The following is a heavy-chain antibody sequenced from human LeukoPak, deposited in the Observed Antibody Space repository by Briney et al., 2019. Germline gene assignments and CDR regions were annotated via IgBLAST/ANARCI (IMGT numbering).Heavy chain of an antibody. D-gene: IGHD3-22*01. Sequence: GGSLRLSCAASGFTFSSYEMNWVRQAPGKGLEWVSYISSSGSTIYYADSVKGRFTISRDNAKNSLYLQMNSLRAEDTAVYYCARVGSIHEMIVVVPYFDYWGQGTLVTVSS. CDR3: ARVGSIHEMIVVVPYFDY. J-gene: IGHJ4*02. V-gene: IGHV3-48*03. CDR2: ISSSGSTI. CDR1: GFTFSSYE.